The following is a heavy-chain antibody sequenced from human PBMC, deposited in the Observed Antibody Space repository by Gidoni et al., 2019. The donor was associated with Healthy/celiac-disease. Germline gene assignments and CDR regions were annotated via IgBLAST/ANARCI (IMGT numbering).Heavy chain of an antibody. CDR1: GCTFSSYA. CDR3: AKDGTGDY. V-gene: IGHV3-23*04. D-gene: IGHD1-26*01. Sequence: EVQLVESGGGLVQPGVSLRLSCAASGCTFSSYAMSWGGQAPGRGLEWVSAISGSGGSTYYADSVKGRFTISRDNSKNTLYLQMNSLRAEDTAVYYCAKDGTGDYWGQGTLVTVSS. CDR2: ISGSGGST. J-gene: IGHJ4*02.